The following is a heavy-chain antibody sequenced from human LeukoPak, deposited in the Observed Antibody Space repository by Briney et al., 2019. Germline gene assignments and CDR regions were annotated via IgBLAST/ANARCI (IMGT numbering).Heavy chain of an antibody. D-gene: IGHD2-21*02. J-gene: IGHJ4*02. CDR3: ARDYFYCGGDCFVDY. V-gene: IGHV3-21*04. CDR2: ISGGSRSI. Sequence: PGGSLRLSCAASGFTFSDYTMNWVRQAPGKGLEWVSSISGGSRSIYYVDSVKGRFTISRDTAKNSLYLQVNSLRAEDTAIYYCARDYFYCGGDCFVDYWGQGTLVTVSS. CDR1: GFTFSDYT.